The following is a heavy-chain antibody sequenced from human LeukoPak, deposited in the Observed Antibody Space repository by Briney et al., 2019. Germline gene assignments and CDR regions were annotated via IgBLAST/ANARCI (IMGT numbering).Heavy chain of an antibody. CDR3: ARSGLRFLEWPPFDP. J-gene: IGHJ5*02. CDR1: GGSISRYY. D-gene: IGHD3-3*01. Sequence: SETLSLTCTVSGGSISRYYWSWIRQPPGKGLEWIGYIYTSGSTNYNPSLKSRVTISVGTSKNQFSLKLSSVTAADTAVYYCARSGLRFLEWPPFDPWGQGTLVTVSS. V-gene: IGHV4-4*09. CDR2: IYTSGST.